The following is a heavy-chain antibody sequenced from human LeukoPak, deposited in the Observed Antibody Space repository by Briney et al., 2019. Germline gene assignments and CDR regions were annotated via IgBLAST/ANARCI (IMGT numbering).Heavy chain of an antibody. CDR3: AKDKRGSGYYLFDY. Sequence: GGSLRLSCAAAGFTFSSYAMSWVRQAPGKGLEWVSAISGSGGSTYYADSVKGRFTISRDNSKNTLYLQMNSLRAEDTAVYYCAKDKRGSGYYLFDYWGQGTLVTVSS. J-gene: IGHJ4*02. CDR2: ISGSGGST. D-gene: IGHD3-22*01. V-gene: IGHV3-23*01. CDR1: GFTFSSYA.